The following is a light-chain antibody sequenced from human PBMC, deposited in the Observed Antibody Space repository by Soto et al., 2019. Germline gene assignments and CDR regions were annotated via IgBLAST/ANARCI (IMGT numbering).Light chain of an antibody. J-gene: IGKJ4*01. CDR1: QSLINY. CDR2: DAS. V-gene: IGKV3-11*01. Sequence: EIVLTQSPATLSLSPGERATLSCRASQSLINYLAWYQQKPGQAPRLLIYDASKRATGIPARFSGSGSSTDFTLTISSLEPEDFAVYYCQQRSNWPLTFGGGTKVEIK. CDR3: QQRSNWPLT.